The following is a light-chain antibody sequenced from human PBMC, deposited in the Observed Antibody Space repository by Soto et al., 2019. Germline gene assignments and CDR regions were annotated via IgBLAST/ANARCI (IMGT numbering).Light chain of an antibody. Sequence: IQMTQSPSTLSASVGHTVTIICRASQSVSIWLAWYQQKPGRAPKFLIYDASSLESGVPSRFSGSGYGTEFNLTISNLQTDDFATYYCQQYDNYPLTFGGGTKVDIK. CDR1: QSVSIW. CDR2: DAS. CDR3: QQYDNYPLT. V-gene: IGKV1-5*02. J-gene: IGKJ4*01.